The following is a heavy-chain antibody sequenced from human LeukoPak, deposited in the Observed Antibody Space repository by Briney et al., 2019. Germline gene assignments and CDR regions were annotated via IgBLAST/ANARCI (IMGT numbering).Heavy chain of an antibody. J-gene: IGHJ4*02. Sequence: SETLSLTCAVSGGSVGSSGYSWIWIRQPPGKGLEWVTYIYYNGNIHSNPSLKSRVAISLDTSKNQFSLKLSSVTAADTAVYYCARANAVTTPNPDYWGQGTLVTVSS. CDR3: ARANAVTTPNPDY. CDR1: GGSVGSSGYS. CDR2: IYYNGNI. V-gene: IGHV4-30-4*07. D-gene: IGHD4-17*01.